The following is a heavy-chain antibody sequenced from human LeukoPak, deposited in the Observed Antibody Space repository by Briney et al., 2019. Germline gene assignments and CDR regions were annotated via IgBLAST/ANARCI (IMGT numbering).Heavy chain of an antibody. Sequence: PSETLSLTCAVSGGSIXSGXYSWSWIRQPPXXXXXWIGYIYHSXXXXXXXXXXXRXTISVDXSXXXFSLXLSSVTAADTAVYYCASPRAFGSGLNYWGQGTLVTVSS. J-gene: IGHJ4*02. CDR2: IYHSXXX. CDR3: ASPRAFGSGLNY. D-gene: IGHD3-10*01. CDR1: GGSIXSGXYS. V-gene: IGHV4-30-2*01.